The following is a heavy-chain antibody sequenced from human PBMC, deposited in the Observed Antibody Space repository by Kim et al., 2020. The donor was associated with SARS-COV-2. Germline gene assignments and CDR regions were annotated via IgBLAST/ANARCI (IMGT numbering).Heavy chain of an antibody. J-gene: IGHJ6*02. D-gene: IGHD3-16*01. CDR3: TSAPLGRGGYYYGMDV. CDR1: GFTFSGSA. V-gene: IGHV3-73*01. CDR2: IRIKANTYAT. Sequence: GGSLRLSCAASGFTFSGSAMHWVRQASGKGLEWVGLIRIKANTYATAYAASVKGRFTISRDDSKNTAYLQMNSLKTEDTAVYYCTSAPLGRGGYYYGMDVWGQWTTVTVPS.